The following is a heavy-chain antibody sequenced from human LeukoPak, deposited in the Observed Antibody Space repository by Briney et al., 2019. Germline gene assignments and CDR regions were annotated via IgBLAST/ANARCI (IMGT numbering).Heavy chain of an antibody. Sequence: SETLSLTCTVSGGSISSNSYYWGWIRQPPGKGLEWIGSIYYSGSTYYNPSLKSRVTISVDTSKNQFSLKLSSVTAADTAVYYCARHRYYYRSGSYYGAPYYMDVWGKGTTVTISS. J-gene: IGHJ6*03. CDR2: IYYSGST. CDR1: GGSISSNSYY. V-gene: IGHV4-39*01. D-gene: IGHD3-10*01. CDR3: ARHRYYYRSGSYYGAPYYMDV.